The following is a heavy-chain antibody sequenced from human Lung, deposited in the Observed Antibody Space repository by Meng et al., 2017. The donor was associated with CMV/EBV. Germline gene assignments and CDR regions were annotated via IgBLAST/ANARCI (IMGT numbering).Heavy chain of an antibody. V-gene: IGHV1-2*02. Sequence: ASXXVSXKASGYTFTGYHIHWVRQAPGQGLQWMGWINSYTGGTISAQKFQGRVTMTRDTSTSTASMELRRLISDDTAVYFCARAIAVAGTAPFDYWGQGTLVTVSS. D-gene: IGHD6-19*01. J-gene: IGHJ4*02. CDR3: ARAIAVAGTAPFDY. CDR1: GYTFTGYH. CDR2: INSYTGGT.